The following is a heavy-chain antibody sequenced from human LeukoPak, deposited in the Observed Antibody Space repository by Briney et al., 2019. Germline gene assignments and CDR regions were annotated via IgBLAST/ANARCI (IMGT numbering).Heavy chain of an antibody. J-gene: IGHJ5*02. CDR1: GGSFSGYY. Sequence: SETLSLTCAVYGGSFSGYYWSWIRQPPGKGLEWIGEINHSGSTNYSPSLKSRVTISVDTSKNQFSLKLSSVIAADTAVYYCARGLVGSSSWFSWFDPWGQGTLVTVSS. CDR3: ARGLVGSSSWFSWFDP. CDR2: INHSGST. V-gene: IGHV4-34*01. D-gene: IGHD6-13*01.